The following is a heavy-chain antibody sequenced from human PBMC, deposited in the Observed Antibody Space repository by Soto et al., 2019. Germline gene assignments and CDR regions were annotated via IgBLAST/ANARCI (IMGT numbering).Heavy chain of an antibody. CDR1: GFIVSDTY. Sequence: EVQLVESGGGLVQPGGSLRLSCTASGFIVSDTYVNWVRQAPGKGLEWVSVISNRGDIHYDDSVRGRLSLFRDISDNTLHLQMNNLRVEDTAVYYCAREPRYCRGGICAITGDAYDSWGQGTMVTVSS. D-gene: IGHD2-15*01. CDR3: AREPRYCRGGICAITGDAYDS. CDR2: ISNRGDI. V-gene: IGHV3-66*01. J-gene: IGHJ3*02.